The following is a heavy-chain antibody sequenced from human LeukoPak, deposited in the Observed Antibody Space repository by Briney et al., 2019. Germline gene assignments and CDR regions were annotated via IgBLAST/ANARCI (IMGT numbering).Heavy chain of an antibody. J-gene: IGHJ4*02. V-gene: IGHV1-18*01. Sequence: ASVKVSCKASGYTFTFYGISWVRQAPGQGLEWMGWINGYNDKTNYAQKVQGRATMTTDTSTGTAYLELRNLRSDDTAVYYCARRTRYYDLHELDYWGQGTLVTVSS. CDR1: GYTFTFYG. CDR2: INGYNDKT. D-gene: IGHD3-3*01. CDR3: ARRTRYYDLHELDY.